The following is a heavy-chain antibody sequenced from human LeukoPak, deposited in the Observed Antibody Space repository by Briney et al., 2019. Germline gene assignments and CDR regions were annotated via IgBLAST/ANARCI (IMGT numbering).Heavy chain of an antibody. Sequence: PSETLSLTCTVSGGSISSSSYYWGWIRQPPGKGLEWIGSIYYSGSTYYNPSLKSRVTISVDTSKNQFSLKLSSVTAADTAVYYCARLLWLGADVWGKGTTVTISS. V-gene: IGHV4-39*01. D-gene: IGHD3-10*01. CDR1: GGSISSSSYY. CDR2: IYYSGST. J-gene: IGHJ6*04. CDR3: ARLLWLGADV.